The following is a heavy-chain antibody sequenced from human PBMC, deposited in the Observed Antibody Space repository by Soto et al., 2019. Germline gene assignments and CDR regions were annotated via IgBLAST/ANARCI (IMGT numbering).Heavy chain of an antibody. CDR1: GGSISSGGYY. J-gene: IGHJ5*02. CDR3: ARDCRDILTSGWFDP. Sequence: SETLSLTCTVSGGSISSGGYYWSWIRQHPGKGLEWIGYIYYSGSTYYNPSLKSRVTISVDTSKNQFSLKLSSVTAADTAVYYCARDCRDILTSGWFDPWGQGTLVTASS. D-gene: IGHD3-9*01. CDR2: IYYSGST. V-gene: IGHV4-31*03.